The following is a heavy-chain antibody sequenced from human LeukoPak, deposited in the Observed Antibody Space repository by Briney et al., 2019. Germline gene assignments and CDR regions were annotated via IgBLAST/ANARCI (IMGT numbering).Heavy chain of an antibody. D-gene: IGHD6-13*01. CDR2: IIPIFGTA. J-gene: IGHJ5*02. CDR1: GGTFFSYA. V-gene: IGHV1-69*13. CDR3: ARRIAAAGTGWFDP. Sequence: ASVKVSCKASGGTFFSYAISWVRQAPGQGLEWMGGIIPIFGTANYAQKFQGRVTITADESTSTAYMELSSLRSEDTAVYYCARRIAAAGTGWFDPWGQGTLVTVSS.